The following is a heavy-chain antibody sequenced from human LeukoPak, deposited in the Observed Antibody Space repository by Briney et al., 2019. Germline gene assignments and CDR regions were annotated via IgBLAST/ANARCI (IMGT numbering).Heavy chain of an antibody. D-gene: IGHD3-10*01. CDR2: IYYSGST. CDR3: ARVASYGENWFDP. Sequence: SETLSLTCTVSGGSISSYYWSWIRQPPGKGLEWIGYIYYSGSTNYNPSLKSRVTISVDTSKNQFSLKLSSVTAAGTAVYYCARVASYGENWFDPWGQGTLVTVSS. J-gene: IGHJ5*02. CDR1: GGSISSYY. V-gene: IGHV4-59*01.